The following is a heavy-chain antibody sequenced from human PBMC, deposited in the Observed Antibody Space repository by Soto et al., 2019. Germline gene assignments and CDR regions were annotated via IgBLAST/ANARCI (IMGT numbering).Heavy chain of an antibody. CDR2: ISGSGGST. V-gene: IGHV3-23*01. CDR3: AKDLKGIAVAYRAYYYYYMDV. CDR1: GFTFSSYA. J-gene: IGHJ6*03. D-gene: IGHD6-19*01. Sequence: GGSLRLSCAASGFTFSSYAMSWVRQAPGKGLEWVSAISGSGGSTYYADSVKGRFTISRDNSKNTLYLQMNSLRAEDTAVYYCAKDLKGIAVAYRAYYYYYMDVWGKGTTVTVSS.